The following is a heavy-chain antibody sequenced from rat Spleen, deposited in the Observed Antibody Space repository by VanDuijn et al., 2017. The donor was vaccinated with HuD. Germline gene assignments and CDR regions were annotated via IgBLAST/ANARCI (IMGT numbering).Heavy chain of an antibody. J-gene: IGHJ2*01. Sequence: QVQLKESGPGLVQPSQTLSLMCTVSGLSLTSTSVSWIRQPPGKGLEWMGVMWSDGRTNYNSALKSRLSISRDTSKSQVFLKMNNLQTEDTAMYFCASQYYYDGYYRDYWGQGVMVTVSS. V-gene: IGHV2-47*01. CDR3: ASQYYYDGYYRDY. CDR1: GLSLTSTS. D-gene: IGHD1-12*03. CDR2: MWSDGRT.